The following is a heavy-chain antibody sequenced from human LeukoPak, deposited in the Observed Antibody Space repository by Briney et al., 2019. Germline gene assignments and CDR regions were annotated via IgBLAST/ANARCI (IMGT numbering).Heavy chain of an antibody. Sequence: GGSLRLSCAASGFTFSSYWMNWVRQAPGKGLEWVANMKQDGSKRNYVDSVKGRFTISRDNAKNSLYLQMNSLRAEDTAVYYCARALPSPLYSGSYADAFDIWGQGTMVTVSS. CDR3: ARALPSPLYSGSYADAFDI. CDR2: MKQDGSKR. D-gene: IGHD1-26*01. J-gene: IGHJ3*02. V-gene: IGHV3-7*02. CDR1: GFTFSSYW.